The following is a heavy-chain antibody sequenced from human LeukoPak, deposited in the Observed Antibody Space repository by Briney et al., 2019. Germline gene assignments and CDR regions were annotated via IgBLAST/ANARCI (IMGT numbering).Heavy chain of an antibody. V-gene: IGHV4-38-2*02. Sequence: ASETLSLTCTVSGYSISSGYYWGWIRQPPGKGLEWIGSIYHSGSTYYNPSLKSRVTISVDTSKNQFSLKLSSVTAADTAVYYCARDVGDYGPRRSYWYFDLWGRGTLVTVSS. CDR2: IYHSGST. J-gene: IGHJ2*01. CDR3: ARDVGDYGPRRSYWYFDL. CDR1: GYSISSGYY. D-gene: IGHD4-17*01.